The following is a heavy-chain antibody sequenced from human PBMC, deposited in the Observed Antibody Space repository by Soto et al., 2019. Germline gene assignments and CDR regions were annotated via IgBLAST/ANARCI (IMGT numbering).Heavy chain of an antibody. Sequence: XTLSLPCTVSGGSFSSGGYYWSWIRQPPGKGLEWIGYIYYSGSTNYNPSLKSRFTISVDTSKNQFSLKLSSVTAADTAVYYCARARVVVAATTDFDYWGQGTLVTVSS. CDR3: ARARVVVAATTDFDY. V-gene: IGHV4-61*08. D-gene: IGHD2-15*01. J-gene: IGHJ4*02. CDR2: IYYSGST. CDR1: GGSFSSGGYY.